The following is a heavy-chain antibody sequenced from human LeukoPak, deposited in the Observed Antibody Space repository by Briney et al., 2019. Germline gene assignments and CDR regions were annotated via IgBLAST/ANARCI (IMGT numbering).Heavy chain of an antibody. CDR3: ARSATLYSSSSRYWFDP. D-gene: IGHD6-6*01. J-gene: IGHJ5*02. V-gene: IGHV4-59*01. Sequence: SETLSLTCTVSGGSISSYYWSWIRQPPGKGLEWIGYIYYSGITNYNPSLKSRVTMSVDTSKNHFSLRLSSVTAADTAVYYCARSATLYSSSSRYWFDPWGQGTLDTVSS. CDR2: IYYSGIT. CDR1: GGSISSYY.